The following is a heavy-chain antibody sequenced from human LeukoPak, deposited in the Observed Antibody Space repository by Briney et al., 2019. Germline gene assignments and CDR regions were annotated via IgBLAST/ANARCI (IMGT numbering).Heavy chain of an antibody. J-gene: IGHJ6*03. Sequence: SETLSLTCTVSGGSIGSYYWSWIRQPPGKGLEWIGYIYYSGSTNYNPSLKSRVTISVDTSKNQFSLKLSSVTAADTAVYYCARDQRTYSSGWYVGVPDYYYMDVWGKGTTVTVSS. V-gene: IGHV4-59*01. CDR1: GGSIGSYY. D-gene: IGHD6-19*01. CDR2: IYYSGST. CDR3: ARDQRTYSSGWYVGVPDYYYMDV.